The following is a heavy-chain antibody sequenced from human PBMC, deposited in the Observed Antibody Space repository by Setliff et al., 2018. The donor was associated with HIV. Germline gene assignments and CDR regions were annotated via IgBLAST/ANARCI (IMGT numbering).Heavy chain of an antibody. D-gene: IGHD3-3*01. Sequence: PSETLSLTCSVSGFSIGRTSYYWGWIRQSPGKGLECIGSVDYSGSFNVISTLRNRLTISVDTSTNQFYLNLRSVTVADTAVYFCARLGYYSLWSGYWTDFWGPGTLVTVSS. CDR1: GFSIGRTSYY. CDR2: VDYSGSF. CDR3: ARLGYYSLWSGYWTDF. J-gene: IGHJ4*02. V-gene: IGHV4-39*01.